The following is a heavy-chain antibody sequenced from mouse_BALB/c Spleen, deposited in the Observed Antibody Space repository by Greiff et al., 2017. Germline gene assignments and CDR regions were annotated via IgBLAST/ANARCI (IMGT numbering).Heavy chain of an antibody. CDR3: ARGNWEGFAY. CDR2: ISTYYGDA. D-gene: IGHD4-1*01. CDR1: GYTFTDYA. J-gene: IGHJ3*01. V-gene: IGHV1S137*01. Sequence: VQLVESGAELVRPGVSVKISCKGSGYTFTDYAMHWVKQSHAKSLEWIGVISTYYGDASYNQKFKGKATMTVDKSSSTAYMELARLTSEDSAIYYCARGNWEGFAYWGQGTLVTVSA.